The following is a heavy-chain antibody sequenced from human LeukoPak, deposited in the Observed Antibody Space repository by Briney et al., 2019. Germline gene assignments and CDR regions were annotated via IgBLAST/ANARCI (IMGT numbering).Heavy chain of an antibody. V-gene: IGHV3-48*03. D-gene: IGHD3-9*01. CDR1: GFTFHSYE. J-gene: IGHJ4*02. CDR3: SSGQYYVLLTAYYGPSFDL. Sequence: GRSLRLSCAASGFTFHSYEMNWVRQAPGKGLEWLSYITCPSSTIYYADSVKGRFSISRDNAKNSLYLQMHTPSADHTAVYSSSSGQYYVLLTAYYGPSFDLWGQGTPLTVPS. CDR2: ITCPSSTI.